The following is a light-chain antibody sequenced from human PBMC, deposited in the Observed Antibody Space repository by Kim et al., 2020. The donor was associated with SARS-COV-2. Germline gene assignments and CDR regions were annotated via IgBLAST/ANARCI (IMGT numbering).Light chain of an antibody. J-gene: IGLJ3*02. CDR2: SNN. V-gene: IGLV1-44*01. Sequence: QSVLTQPPSASGTPGQRVTISCSGSSSNIGSNNVVWYQQLPGAAPNLLIYSNNQRPSGIPDRFSGSRSGTSASLAISGLQSGDEAVYYCAVWDDSLKQGVFGGGTQLTVL. CDR1: SSNIGSNN. CDR3: AVWDDSLKQGV.